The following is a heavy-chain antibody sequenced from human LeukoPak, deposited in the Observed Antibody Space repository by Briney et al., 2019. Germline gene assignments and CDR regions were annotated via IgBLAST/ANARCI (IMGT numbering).Heavy chain of an antibody. CDR2: ISSSSSYI. D-gene: IGHD1-14*01. V-gene: IGHV3-21*01. J-gene: IGHJ3*02. CDR1: GFTFSSYS. CDR3: ARTGRASDAFDI. Sequence: PGGSLRLSCAASGFTFSSYSMNWVRQAPGKGLEWVSSISSSSSYIYYADSAKGRFTISRDNAKNSLYPQMNSLRAEDTAVYYCARTGRASDAFDIWGQGTMVTVSS.